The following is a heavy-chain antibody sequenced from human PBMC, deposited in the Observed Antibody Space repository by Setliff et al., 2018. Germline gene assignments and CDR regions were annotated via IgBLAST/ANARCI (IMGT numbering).Heavy chain of an antibody. V-gene: IGHV3-30*02. CDR3: AKGHLSVAHCGADCYPFDS. CDR2: IRYDGTYK. Sequence: GGSLRLSCAASGFSFNTYGMHWVRQAPGKGLEWVAFIRYDGTYKYFADSVKGRFTISRDNPKNTLFLQMDSLRVEDTGVYYCAKGHLSVAHCGADCYPFDSWGQGTLVTVSS. CDR1: GFSFNTYG. D-gene: IGHD2-21*02. J-gene: IGHJ4*02.